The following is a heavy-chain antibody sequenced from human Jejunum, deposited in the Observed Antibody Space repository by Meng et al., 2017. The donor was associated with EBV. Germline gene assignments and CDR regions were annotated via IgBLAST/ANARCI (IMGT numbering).Heavy chain of an antibody. Sequence: QVHLVQSGAEVKKPGASVKVSCKASGYTLTNYAFHWVRQAPGQGLEWMGYISAGSGDTKNSQKFQGRVTFTRDTSASTVYMELSSLRSEDTAMYYCARGSSWNRGDYWGQGTLVTVSS. CDR1: GYTLTNYA. CDR2: ISAGSGDT. CDR3: ARGSSWNRGDY. V-gene: IGHV1-3*01. D-gene: IGHD6-13*01. J-gene: IGHJ4*02.